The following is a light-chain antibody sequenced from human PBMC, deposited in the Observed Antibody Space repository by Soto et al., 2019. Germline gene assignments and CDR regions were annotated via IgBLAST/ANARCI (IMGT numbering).Light chain of an antibody. V-gene: IGKV1-5*01. CDR3: KQYNSYRN. Sequence: DIQMTHSPSTLSASVLDTVTITFRSRESISIWLAWYQQKPGRAPKLLIYDASILESGVPSRFSGSGSGTDFTLTISSLQPDDFATYYCKQYNSYRNFGQGTKVDIK. CDR2: DAS. CDR1: ESISIW. J-gene: IGKJ1*01.